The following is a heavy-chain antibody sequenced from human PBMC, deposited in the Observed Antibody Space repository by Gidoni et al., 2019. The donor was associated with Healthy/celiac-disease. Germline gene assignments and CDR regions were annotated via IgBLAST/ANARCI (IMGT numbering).Heavy chain of an antibody. D-gene: IGHD4-17*01. CDR1: GGSISSGGYY. CDR2: IYYSGST. Sequence: QVQLQESGPGLVKPSQTLSLTCTVSGGSISSGGYYWSWIRQHPGKWLEWMGSIYYSGSTYYNPSLKSRVTISVDTSKNQFSLKLSSVTAADTAVYYCARYGDYDHYFDYWGQGTLVTVSS. CDR3: ARYGDYDHYFDY. J-gene: IGHJ4*02. V-gene: IGHV4-31*03.